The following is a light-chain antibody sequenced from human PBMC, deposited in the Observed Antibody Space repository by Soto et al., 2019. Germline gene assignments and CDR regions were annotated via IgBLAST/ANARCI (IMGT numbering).Light chain of an antibody. CDR1: QGISSY. J-gene: IGKJ1*01. CDR3: QQYHSYRP. CDR2: DVS. V-gene: IGKV1-8*01. Sequence: ANRMNLSAAAFSASTGDRVTITCRASQGISSYLAWYQQKPGKAPKLLMYDVSSLESGVPSRFSGSGSGTEFTLTISSLQSDDFATYYCQQYHSYRPFGQGTKVDIK.